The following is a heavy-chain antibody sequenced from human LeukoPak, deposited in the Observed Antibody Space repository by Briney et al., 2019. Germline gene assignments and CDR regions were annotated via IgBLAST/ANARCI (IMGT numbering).Heavy chain of an antibody. CDR3: ARGPYYYDSSGRYDAFGI. CDR1: GYTFTSYD. D-gene: IGHD3-22*01. CDR2: MNPNSGNT. V-gene: IGHV1-8*03. Sequence: GAPVKVSCKASGYTFTSYDINWVRQATGQGLEWMGWMNPNSGNTGYAQKFQGRVTITRNTSISTAYMELSSLRSEDTAVYYCARGPYYYDSSGRYDAFGIWGQGTMATVSS. J-gene: IGHJ3*02.